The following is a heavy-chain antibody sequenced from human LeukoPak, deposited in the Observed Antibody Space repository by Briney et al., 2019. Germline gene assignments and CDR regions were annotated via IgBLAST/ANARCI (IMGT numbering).Heavy chain of an antibody. CDR3: AKDRSGYDRVFDY. CDR1: GFTFRSYG. J-gene: IGHJ4*02. D-gene: IGHD5-12*01. V-gene: IGHV3-30*02. CDR2: IQFDGNKR. Sequence: PGGSLRLSCAVSGFTFRSYGMHWVRQAPGKGLEWVAFIQFDGNKRYYTDSVKGRFSISRDNSKNTLYLQMNSLRTEDTAVYYCAKDRSGYDRVFDYWGQGTLVTVSS.